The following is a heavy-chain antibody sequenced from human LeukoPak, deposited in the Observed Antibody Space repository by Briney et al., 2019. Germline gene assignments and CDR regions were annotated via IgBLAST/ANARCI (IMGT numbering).Heavy chain of an antibody. Sequence: SETLSLTCTVSGGSISIYYWSWIRQPPGKGLEWIGYIYYSGTTNYNPSLKSRVTISTDSSKNQFSLNLTSVTAADTAVYYCARSRTNRDAYNFYYWGQGTLVTVSS. CDR1: GGSISIYY. V-gene: IGHV4-59*08. J-gene: IGHJ4*02. D-gene: IGHD5-24*01. CDR2: IYYSGTT. CDR3: ARSRTNRDAYNFYY.